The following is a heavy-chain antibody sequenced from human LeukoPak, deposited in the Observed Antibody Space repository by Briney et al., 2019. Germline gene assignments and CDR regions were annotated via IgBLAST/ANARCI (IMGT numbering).Heavy chain of an antibody. D-gene: IGHD3-16*01. CDR2: ISGSGSDI. CDR1: GFTFSDYY. J-gene: IGHJ4*02. Sequence: PGGSLRLSCATSGFTFSDYYMSWIRQAPGKGLEWLSYISGSGSDINYADSVKGRFTVSRDNAKSALYLQMNSLRAEDTAVYYCARDEGGSYFDYWGQGTLVTVSS. V-gene: IGHV3-11*04. CDR3: ARDEGGSYFDY.